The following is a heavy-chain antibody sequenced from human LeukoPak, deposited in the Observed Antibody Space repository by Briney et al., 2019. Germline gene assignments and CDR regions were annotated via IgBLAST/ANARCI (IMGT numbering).Heavy chain of an antibody. V-gene: IGHV3-30*18. J-gene: IGHJ5*02. CDR2: ISYDGSNK. CDR3: AKDNYGSGPSWFDP. Sequence: GRSLRLSCAASGFTFSSYGMHWVRQAPGKGLEWVAVISYDGSNKYYADSVKGRFTISRDNSKNTLYLQMNSLRAEDTAVYYCAKDNYGSGPSWFDPWGQGTLVTVSS. D-gene: IGHD3-10*01. CDR1: GFTFSSYG.